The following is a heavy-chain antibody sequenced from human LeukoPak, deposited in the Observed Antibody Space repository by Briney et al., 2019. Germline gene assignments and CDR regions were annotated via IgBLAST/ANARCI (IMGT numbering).Heavy chain of an antibody. J-gene: IGHJ4*02. Sequence: SVKVSCKASGGTFSSYAISSVRQAPGQGLEWMGRIIPILGITNYAQKFQGRVTITADKSTSTAYMELSSLRSEDTAVYYCARTTSPYYWGQGTLVTVSS. CDR3: ARTTSPYY. CDR2: IIPILGIT. CDR1: GGTFSSYA. V-gene: IGHV1-69*04. D-gene: IGHD1-14*01.